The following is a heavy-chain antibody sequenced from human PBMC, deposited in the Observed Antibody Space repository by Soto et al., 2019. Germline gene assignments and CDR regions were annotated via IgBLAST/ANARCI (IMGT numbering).Heavy chain of an antibody. V-gene: IGHV1-69*13. Sequence: VASVKVSCKASGGTFSSYAISWVRQAPGQGLEWMGGIIPIFGTANYAQKFQGRVTITADESTSTAYMELSSLRSEDTAVYYCARVGTANPRGYYFDYWGQGTLVTVSS. D-gene: IGHD5-18*01. J-gene: IGHJ4*02. CDR2: IIPIFGTA. CDR1: GGTFSSYA. CDR3: ARVGTANPRGYYFDY.